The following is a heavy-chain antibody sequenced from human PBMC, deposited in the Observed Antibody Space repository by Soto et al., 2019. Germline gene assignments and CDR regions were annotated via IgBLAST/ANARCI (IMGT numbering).Heavy chain of an antibody. CDR1: GGTFSSYA. V-gene: IGHV1-69*12. Sequence: QVQLVQSGAEVKKPGSSVKVSCKASGGTFSSYAISWVRQAPGQGLEWMGGIIPTFGTANYAQKFQGRVTITADESTSTAYMELSSLRSEDTAVYYCARAGGATSYYYYYGMDVWGQGTTVTVSS. CDR3: ARAGGATSYYYYYGMDV. D-gene: IGHD3-16*01. CDR2: IIPTFGTA. J-gene: IGHJ6*02.